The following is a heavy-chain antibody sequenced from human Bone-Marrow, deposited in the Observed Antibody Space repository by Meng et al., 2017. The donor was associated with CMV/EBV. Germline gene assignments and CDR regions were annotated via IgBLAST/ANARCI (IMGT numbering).Heavy chain of an antibody. V-gene: IGHV5-51*01. CDR1: GYNFNTYW. D-gene: IGHD6-6*01. J-gene: IGHJ4*02. CDR3: AGHAFSTSSPPDY. Sequence: GESLKISCKGSGYNFNTYWIGWVRQLPGKGLEWMGIIYPSDSETKYSPSFQGQVTISADNSINTAYLQWSTLKASYSAMYYCAGHAFSTSSPPDYWGQGTLVTVSS. CDR2: IYPSDSET.